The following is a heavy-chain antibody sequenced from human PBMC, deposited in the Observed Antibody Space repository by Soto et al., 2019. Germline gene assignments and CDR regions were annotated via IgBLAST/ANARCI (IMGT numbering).Heavy chain of an antibody. CDR3: ARAPYYDSSGYYYIMGGYFDY. CDR1: GFTFSDYH. J-gene: IGHJ4*02. V-gene: IGHV3-11*01. CDR2: ISSSGSTI. D-gene: IGHD3-22*01. Sequence: PGGSLRLSCAASGFTFSDYHMSWIRQAPGKGLEWVSYISSSGSTIYYADSVKGRFTISRDNAKNSLYLQMNSLRAEDTAVYYCARAPYYDSSGYYYIMGGYFDYWGQGTLVTVSS.